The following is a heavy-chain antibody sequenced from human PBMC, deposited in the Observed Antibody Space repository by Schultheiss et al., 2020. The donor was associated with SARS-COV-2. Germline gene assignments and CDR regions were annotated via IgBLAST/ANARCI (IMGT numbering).Heavy chain of an antibody. V-gene: IGHV4-4*02. Sequence: SETLSLTCAVSGGSISSSNWWSWVRQPQGKGLEWIGEIYHSGSTNYNPSLKSRVTISVDTSKNQFSLKLSSVIAADTALYYCASSYDSSGHFDYWGQGTLVTVSS. J-gene: IGHJ4*02. CDR2: IYHSGST. CDR1: GGSISSSNW. CDR3: ASSYDSSGHFDY. D-gene: IGHD3-22*01.